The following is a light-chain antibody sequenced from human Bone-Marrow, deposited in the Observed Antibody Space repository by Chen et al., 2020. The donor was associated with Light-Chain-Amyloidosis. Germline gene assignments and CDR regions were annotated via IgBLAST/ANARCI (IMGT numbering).Light chain of an antibody. Sequence: EIVLTQSPGTLSLSPGDRAILSCRASQTIRSRKLVWYQQKVGQAPRLLIHGASTRDSSVPVRFSGSGSGTDFTLTIGRLEPEDFAVYYCQQYGTSPRTFGPGTKVEMK. CDR2: GAS. CDR1: QTIRSRK. CDR3: QQYGTSPRT. J-gene: IGKJ1*01. V-gene: IGKV3-20*01.